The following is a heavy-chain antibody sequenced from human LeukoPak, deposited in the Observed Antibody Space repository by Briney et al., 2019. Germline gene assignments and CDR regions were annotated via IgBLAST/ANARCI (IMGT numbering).Heavy chain of an antibody. CDR2: IYIGDNP. CDR1: GLTVSSSY. Sequence: GGSLRLSCAASGLTVSSSYMSWVRQAPGKGLEWVSIIYIGDNPHYADSVKGRFTVSRHNSKNTLYLQMNSLRAEDTAVYYCARVRPWVFDYWGQGTLVTVSS. J-gene: IGHJ4*02. CDR3: ARVRPWVFDY. V-gene: IGHV3-53*04.